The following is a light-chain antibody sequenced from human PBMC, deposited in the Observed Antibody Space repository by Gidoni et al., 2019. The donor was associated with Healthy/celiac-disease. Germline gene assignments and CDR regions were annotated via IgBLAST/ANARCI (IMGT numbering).Light chain of an antibody. Sequence: ENLRPQSPATLSVSPWERATLACRASLSVSRHLPWYQRTPGQAPRLLIYGASTRATGIPARFSGSGCGTEFTLTISSLQSEDFAVYYCQQYNNWPPWTFGQGIKVEIK. CDR1: LSVSRH. CDR2: GAS. CDR3: QQYNNWPPWT. J-gene: IGKJ1*01. V-gene: IGKV3-15*01.